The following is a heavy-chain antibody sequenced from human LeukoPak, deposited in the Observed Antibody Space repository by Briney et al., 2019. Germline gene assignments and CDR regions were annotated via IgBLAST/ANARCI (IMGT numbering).Heavy chain of an antibody. D-gene: IGHD6-19*01. Sequence: GGSLRLSCEASGLTISSHWMSWVRQAPGKGLEWVAIIKQDGSEKDYVDSVTGRFTISRDNAKNSLYLQMNSLGDEDTAVYYCARDTSAWRYGMDVWGQGTTVTVSS. CDR1: GLTISSHW. V-gene: IGHV3-7*01. CDR2: IKQDGSEK. CDR3: ARDTSAWRYGMDV. J-gene: IGHJ6*02.